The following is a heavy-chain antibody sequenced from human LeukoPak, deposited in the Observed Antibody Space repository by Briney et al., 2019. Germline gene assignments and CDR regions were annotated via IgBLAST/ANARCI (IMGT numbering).Heavy chain of an antibody. J-gene: IGHJ3*02. CDR1: GFMFSSYA. Sequence: GGSLRLSCAASGFMFSSYAMSWVRQAPGEGLEWVSAISGSGGGTDYADSVKGRFTISRDNSKNSLYLQMNSLRAEDTAVYYCAKGESWAFDIWGQGTMVTVSS. V-gene: IGHV3-23*01. CDR3: AKGESWAFDI. D-gene: IGHD3-10*01. CDR2: ISGSGGGT.